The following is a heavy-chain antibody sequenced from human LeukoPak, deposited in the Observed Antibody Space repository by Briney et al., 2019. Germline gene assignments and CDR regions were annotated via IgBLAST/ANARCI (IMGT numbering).Heavy chain of an antibody. Sequence: SVKVSCKASGGTFSSYAISWVRQAPGQGLEWMGRIIPILGIANYAQKFQGRVTITADKSTSTAYMELSSLRSDDTAVYYCARALYSNYVRALYYFDFWGQGMLVTVSS. CDR1: GGTFSSYA. D-gene: IGHD4-11*01. J-gene: IGHJ4*02. V-gene: IGHV1-69*04. CDR2: IIPILGIA. CDR3: ARALYSNYVRALYYFDF.